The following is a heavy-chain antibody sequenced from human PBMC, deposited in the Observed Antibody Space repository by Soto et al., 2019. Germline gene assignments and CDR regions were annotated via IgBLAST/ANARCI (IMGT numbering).Heavy chain of an antibody. CDR1: EFVFSDYY. J-gene: IGHJ6*02. D-gene: IGHD2-2*01. CDR3: ARDLKAVVHHFHYNHYGLDV. CDR2: ISSSGSTI. Sequence: GGSLRLSCAASEFVFSDYYMNWIRQAPGKGLEWISYISSSGSTISYADSVKGRFTISRDNAKNLLFLQMNSLRAEDTAVYYCARDLKAVVHHFHYNHYGLDVWGQGTTVTVSS. V-gene: IGHV3-11*01.